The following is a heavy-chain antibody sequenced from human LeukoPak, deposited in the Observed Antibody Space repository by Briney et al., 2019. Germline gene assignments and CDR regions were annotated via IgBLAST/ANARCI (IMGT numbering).Heavy chain of an antibody. CDR3: ARVNHRITGTTFDY. Sequence: ASVKVSCKASGYTFTGYYMHWVRQAPGQGLEWMGRINPNSGGTNYAQKFQGRVTMTRDTSMSTAYMELSRLRSDDTAVYYCARVNHRITGTTFDYWGQGTLVTVSS. CDR2: INPNSGGT. CDR1: GYTFTGYY. V-gene: IGHV1-2*06. J-gene: IGHJ4*02. D-gene: IGHD1-20*01.